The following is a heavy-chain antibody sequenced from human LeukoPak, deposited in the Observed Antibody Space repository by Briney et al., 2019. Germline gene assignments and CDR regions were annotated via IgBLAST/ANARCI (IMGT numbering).Heavy chain of an antibody. CDR1: GFTFSNAW. J-gene: IGHJ4*02. Sequence: GGSLRLSCAASGFTFSNAWMSWVRQAPGKGLEWVGRIKSKTDGGTTDYAAPVKGRFTISRDDSKNTLYLQVNSLKTEDTAVYYCTTETLLWFGELGYWGQGTLVTVSS. CDR3: TTETLLWFGELGY. CDR2: IKSKTDGGTT. V-gene: IGHV3-15*01. D-gene: IGHD3-10*01.